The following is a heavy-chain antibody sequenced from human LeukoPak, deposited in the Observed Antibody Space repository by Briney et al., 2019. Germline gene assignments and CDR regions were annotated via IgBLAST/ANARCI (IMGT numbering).Heavy chain of an antibody. CDR3: ARDLGETWIQLWYYFDY. V-gene: IGHV1-2*02. D-gene: IGHD5-18*01. J-gene: IGHJ4*02. CDR2: INPNSGGT. Sequence: GPVKVSCKASGYTFTGYYMHWVRQAPGQGLEWMGWINPNSGGTNYAQKFQGRVTMTGDTSISTAYMELSRLRSDDTAVYYCARDLGETWIQLWYYFDYWGQGTLVTVSS. CDR1: GYTFTGYY.